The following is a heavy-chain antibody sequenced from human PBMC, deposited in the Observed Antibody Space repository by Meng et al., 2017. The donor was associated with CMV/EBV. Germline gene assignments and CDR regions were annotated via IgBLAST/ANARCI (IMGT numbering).Heavy chain of an antibody. Sequence: GGSLRLSCTASGFTFSNFAMYWVRQAPGKGLEWVAVTSYDGKTNFYADSVKGRFTLSRDNSKNTLYLQMSRLRVVDTAVYYCAREGHSNSRGLDFWGQGTLVTSPQ. V-gene: IGHV3-30*04. J-gene: IGHJ4*02. CDR1: GFTFSNFA. CDR3: AREGHSNSRGLDF. CDR2: TSYDGKTN. D-gene: IGHD4-11*01.